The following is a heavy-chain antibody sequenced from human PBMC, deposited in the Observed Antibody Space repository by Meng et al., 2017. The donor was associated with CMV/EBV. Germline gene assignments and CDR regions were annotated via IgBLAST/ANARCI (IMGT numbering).Heavy chain of an antibody. D-gene: IGHD5-12*01. CDR2: IDYSGTT. CDR3: ARSSGYKAFLDY. CDR1: GASISSMIYY. Sequence: SETLSLTCNVSGASISSMIYYWGWIRQSPGKGLEWIGSIDYSGTTYHSPSFKSRVTLSIDTAKNQFSMSLRSVSVADTAVYYCARSSGYKAFLDYWGLGMQVTVSS. J-gene: IGHJ4*02. V-gene: IGHV4-39*07.